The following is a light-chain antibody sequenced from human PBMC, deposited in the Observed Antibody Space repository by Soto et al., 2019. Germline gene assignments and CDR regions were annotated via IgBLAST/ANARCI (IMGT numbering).Light chain of an antibody. J-gene: IGKJ2*01. Sequence: DIQMTQSPSTLSASVGDRVTITCRASQSISSWLAWYQQKPGKAPKLLIYDASSLESGVPSRFSGSGSGTEFTLTISSLQPDDFATDYCQQPYTFGQGTKLEIK. CDR3: QQPYT. CDR2: DAS. CDR1: QSISSW. V-gene: IGKV1-5*01.